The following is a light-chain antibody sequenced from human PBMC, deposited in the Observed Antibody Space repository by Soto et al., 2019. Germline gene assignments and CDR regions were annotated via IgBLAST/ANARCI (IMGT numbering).Light chain of an antibody. Sequence: SYELTQSPSVSVSPGQTASITCSGDKLGDKYACWYQQKPGQSPVVVIYQDFKRPSGIPERFSGSNSGNTATLTISGTQAMDEADYYCQAWDSSTAGVVFGGGTKVTVL. CDR3: QAWDSSTAGVV. J-gene: IGLJ2*01. CDR1: KLGDKY. V-gene: IGLV3-1*01. CDR2: QDF.